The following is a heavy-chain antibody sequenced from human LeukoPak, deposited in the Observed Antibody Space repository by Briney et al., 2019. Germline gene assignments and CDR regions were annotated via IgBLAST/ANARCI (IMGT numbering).Heavy chain of an antibody. Sequence: GGSLRLSCAASGFMFSSNWMSWVRLAPGKGLEWVANIKEDGTETYYVDSVKGRFTISRDNARNSLSLQMNSLRAEDTAVYYCTKWSTSGSYYTEWGQGTLVIVSS. D-gene: IGHD3-10*01. CDR2: IKEDGTET. CDR3: TKWSTSGSYYTE. CDR1: GFMFSSNW. V-gene: IGHV3-7*01. J-gene: IGHJ4*02.